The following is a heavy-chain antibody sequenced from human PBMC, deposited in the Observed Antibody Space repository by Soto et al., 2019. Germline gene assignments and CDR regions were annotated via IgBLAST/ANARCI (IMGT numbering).Heavy chain of an antibody. CDR3: ARGQDYYGSGSYYNVYYYYGMDV. D-gene: IGHD3-10*01. CDR2: IIPIFGTA. CDR1: GGTFSSYA. V-gene: IGHV1-69*01. Sequence: QVQLVQSGAEVKKPGSSVKVSCKASGGTFSSYAISWVRQAPGQGLEWMGGIIPIFGTANYAQKFQGRVTITADESTSTAYMELSSLRSEDTAVYYCARGQDYYGSGSYYNVYYYYGMDVWGQGTTVTVSS. J-gene: IGHJ6*02.